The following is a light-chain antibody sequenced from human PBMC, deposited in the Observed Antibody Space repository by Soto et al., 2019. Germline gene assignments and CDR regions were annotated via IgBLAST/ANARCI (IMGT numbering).Light chain of an antibody. V-gene: IGLV2-23*01. CDR1: SSDVGSYNL. J-gene: IGLJ1*01. Sequence: QSLLTQPASVSGSPGRSITISCTGTSSDVGSYNLVSWYQQHPGKAPKLMIYEGSKRPSGVSNRFSGSKSGNTASLTISGLQAEDEADYYCCSYAGSSTYVFGTGTKVTVL. CDR3: CSYAGSSTYV. CDR2: EGS.